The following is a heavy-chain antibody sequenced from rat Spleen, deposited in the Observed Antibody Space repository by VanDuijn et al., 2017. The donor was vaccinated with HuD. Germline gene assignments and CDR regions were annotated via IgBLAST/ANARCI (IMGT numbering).Heavy chain of an antibody. D-gene: IGHD1-12*02. CDR1: GFSFSNYA. CDR3: TTDTFYDGTYYPGGFDY. Sequence: EVQLVESGGGLVQPGRSLKLSCAASGFSFSNYAMAWVRQAPTKGLEWVATITYDGSRTYYRDSVKGRITISRDNAKSTLYLQLDSLRSEDTATYYCTTDTFYDGTYYPGGFDYWGQGVMVTVSS. J-gene: IGHJ2*01. V-gene: IGHV5-29*01. CDR2: ITYDGSRT.